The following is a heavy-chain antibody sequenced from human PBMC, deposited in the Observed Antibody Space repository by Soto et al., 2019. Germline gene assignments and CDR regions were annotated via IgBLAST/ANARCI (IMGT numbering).Heavy chain of an antibody. D-gene: IGHD1-26*01. CDR3: ARVVYPGWAAEGEFNWFDP. Sequence: ASVKVSCKASGYTFTSYSMHWVRQAPGQRLEWMGWINAGNGNTKYSQKFQGRVTITRDTSASTAYMELSSLRSEDTAVYYCARVVYPGWAAEGEFNWFDPWGQRTLVTVSS. CDR2: INAGNGNT. CDR1: GYTFTSYS. J-gene: IGHJ5*02. V-gene: IGHV1-3*01.